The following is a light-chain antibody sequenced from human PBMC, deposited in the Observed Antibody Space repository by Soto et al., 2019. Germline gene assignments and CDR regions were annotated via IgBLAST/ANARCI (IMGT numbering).Light chain of an antibody. J-gene: IGKJ4*01. V-gene: IGKV1-5*03. CDR3: QQYDTSPLT. CDR1: QSISNW. Sequence: DTQMTQSPSTLSASVGDRVTVTCRASQSISNWLAWYQQKPGKAPNLLIYFASTLQSGVPSRFSGSGSGTEFTLTISSLQPDDFATYYRQQYDTSPLTFGGGTKVDIK. CDR2: FAS.